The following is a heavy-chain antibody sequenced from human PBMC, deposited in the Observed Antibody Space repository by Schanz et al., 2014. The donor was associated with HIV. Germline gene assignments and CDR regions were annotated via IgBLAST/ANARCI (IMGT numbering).Heavy chain of an antibody. CDR1: GLTFSSSI. CDR3: AIEGESSGRAGLFDP. V-gene: IGHV3-30*09. CDR2: TSHEGLSK. J-gene: IGHJ3*01. D-gene: IGHD6-19*01. Sequence: QVQLVESGGGVVQPGRSLRLSCTASGLTFSSSIMHSVRQAPGKGLEWGAGTSHEGLSKYFADSVKGRFAISREDSKNTVHLQMDSLRPEDTAVYYCAIEGESSGRAGLFDPWGQGAMVTVSS.